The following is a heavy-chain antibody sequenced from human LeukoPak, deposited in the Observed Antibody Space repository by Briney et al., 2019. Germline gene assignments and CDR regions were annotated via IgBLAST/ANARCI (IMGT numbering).Heavy chain of an antibody. CDR3: AREYYGSGSYVVLSYYYYYGMDV. V-gene: IGHV1-69*13. CDR1: GGTFSSYA. D-gene: IGHD3-10*01. CDR2: IIPIFGTA. J-gene: IGHJ6*02. Sequence: ASVKVSCKASGGTFSSYAISWVRQAPGQGLEWMGGIIPIFGTANYAQKFQGRVTITADESTSTAYMELSSLRSEDTAVYYCAREYYGSGSYVVLSYYYYYGMDVWGQGTTVTVSS.